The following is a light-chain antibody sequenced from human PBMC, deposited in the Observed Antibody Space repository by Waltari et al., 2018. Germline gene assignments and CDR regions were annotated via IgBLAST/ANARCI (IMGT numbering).Light chain of an antibody. CDR3: QIYNSAPLT. J-gene: IGKJ4*01. V-gene: IGKV1-27*01. CDR2: AAS. CDR1: QGISNY. Sequence: DIQMTQSPSSLSASVGDRVTITCRASQGISNYLAWYQQKPGGVPKLMIYAASTLQSGVPSRFSGSGSGKDFTLNIRSLQPEDGATYYCQIYNSAPLTFGGGTKVEIK.